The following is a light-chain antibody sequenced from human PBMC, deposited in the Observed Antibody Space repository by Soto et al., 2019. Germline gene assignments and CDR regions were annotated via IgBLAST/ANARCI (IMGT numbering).Light chain of an antibody. V-gene: IGKV3-15*01. J-gene: IGKJ1*01. CDR3: QQYNNWGT. CDR2: GAS. CDR1: QSVSSN. Sequence: EIVMTQSPATLSVSPGERATLSCRASQSVSSNLAWYQQKPGQAPSLLIYGASTRATGIPARFSGSGSGTEFILTISSLQSEDFDVYYCQQYNNWGTFGQGTKVEIK.